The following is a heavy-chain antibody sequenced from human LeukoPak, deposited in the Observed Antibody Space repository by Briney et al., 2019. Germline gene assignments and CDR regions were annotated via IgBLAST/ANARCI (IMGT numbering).Heavy chain of an antibody. CDR1: GGTFSSYA. Sequence: ASVKVSCKASGGTFSSYAISWVQQAPGQGLEWMGRIIPILGIANYAQKFQGRVTITADKSTSTAYMELSSLRSEDTAVYYCAREWIQPYYYYYYGMDVWGQGTTVTVSS. CDR2: IIPILGIA. CDR3: AREWIQPYYYYYYGMDV. V-gene: IGHV1-69*04. J-gene: IGHJ6*02. D-gene: IGHD5-18*01.